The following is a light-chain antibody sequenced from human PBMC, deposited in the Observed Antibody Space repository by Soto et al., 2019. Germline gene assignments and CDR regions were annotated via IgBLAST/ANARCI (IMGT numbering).Light chain of an antibody. CDR1: QSVSSN. CDR3: QHYNYWPPYT. J-gene: IGKJ2*01. V-gene: IGKV3-15*01. CDR2: GAS. Sequence: EIVMTQSPATLSVSPGERATLSCRASQSVSSNLAWYQQTPGQAPRLLIYGASTRATGIPARFSGSGSGTEFTLTISSLQSEDFAVYYCQHYNYWPPYTFGQGTKLEIK.